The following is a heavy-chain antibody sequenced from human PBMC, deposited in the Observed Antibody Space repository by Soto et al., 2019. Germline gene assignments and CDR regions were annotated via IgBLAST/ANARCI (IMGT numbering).Heavy chain of an antibody. Sequence: QVQLEESGPGLVKASQTLSLTCTDSGGSISTGGHFWSWIRQHPGRGLEWIGYIYYSGTTHYNESLKSRVTISVDTSKNQFSLKLSSVTAADTAVYYCARVVGGSHFDQWGQGTLVTVSS. CDR1: GGSISTGGHF. V-gene: IGHV4-31*03. CDR3: ARVVGGSHFDQ. CDR2: IYYSGTT. J-gene: IGHJ4*02. D-gene: IGHD1-26*01.